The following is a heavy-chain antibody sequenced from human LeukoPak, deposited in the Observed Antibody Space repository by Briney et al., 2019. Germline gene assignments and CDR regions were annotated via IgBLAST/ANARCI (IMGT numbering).Heavy chain of an antibody. Sequence: PLETLSLTCTVSGGSISSSSYYWSWIRQPPGKGLEWIGEINHSGSTNYNPSLKSRVTISVDTSKNQFSLKLSSVTAADTAVYYCARRFITMIVVVPRPNDAFDIWGQGTMVTVSS. D-gene: IGHD3-22*01. J-gene: IGHJ3*02. CDR1: GGSISSSSYY. CDR3: ARRFITMIVVVPRPNDAFDI. CDR2: INHSGST. V-gene: IGHV4-39*07.